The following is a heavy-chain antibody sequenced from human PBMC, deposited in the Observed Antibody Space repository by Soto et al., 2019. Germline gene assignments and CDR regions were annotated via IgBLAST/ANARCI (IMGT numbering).Heavy chain of an antibody. V-gene: IGHV4-39*01. Sequence: SETLSLTCTVSGGSISSSSYYWGWIRQPPGKGLEWIGSIYYSGSTYYNPSLKSRVTISVDTSKNQFSLKLSSVTAADTAVYYCARVPAATIRLFDYWGQGTLVTVSS. CDR1: GGSISSSSYY. CDR3: ARVPAATIRLFDY. J-gene: IGHJ4*02. D-gene: IGHD2-2*01. CDR2: IYYSGST.